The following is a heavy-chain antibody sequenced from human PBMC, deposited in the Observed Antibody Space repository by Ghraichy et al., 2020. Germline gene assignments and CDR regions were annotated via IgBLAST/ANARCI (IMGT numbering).Heavy chain of an antibody. J-gene: IGHJ4*02. V-gene: IGHV3-48*02. CDR2: ISSSSGSI. D-gene: IGHD3-10*01. CDR3: ARKDFFNSGTYYIPFFDS. Sequence: LSLTCATSGFTFSTYTIGWVRQAPGKGLEWVSSISSSSGSIFYADSVKGRFTISRDNAKNSLYLQMNSLRDEDTAVYFCARKDFFNSGTYYIPFFDSWGQGTLVTVSS. CDR1: GFTFSTYT.